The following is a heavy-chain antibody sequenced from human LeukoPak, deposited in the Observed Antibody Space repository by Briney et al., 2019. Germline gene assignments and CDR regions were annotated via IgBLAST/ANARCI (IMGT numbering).Heavy chain of an antibody. CDR3: ANGNPYVWGSYDY. CDR2: IIPIFGTA. V-gene: IGHV1-69*05. D-gene: IGHD3-16*01. Sequence: ASVKVSCKASGGTFSSYAISWVRQAPGQGLEWMGRIIPIFGTANYAQKFQGRVTITTDESTSTAYMELSSLRSEDTAVYYCANGNPYVWGSYDYWGQGTLVTVSS. J-gene: IGHJ4*02. CDR1: GGTFSSYA.